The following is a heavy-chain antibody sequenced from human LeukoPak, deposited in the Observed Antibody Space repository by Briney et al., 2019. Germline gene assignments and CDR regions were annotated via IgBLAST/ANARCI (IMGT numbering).Heavy chain of an antibody. CDR1: GFTFSSYA. V-gene: IGHV3-23*01. J-gene: IGHJ4*02. Sequence: PGGSLRLSCAASGFTFSSYAMSWVHQAPGKGLEWVSAISGSGGSTYYADSVKGRFTISRDNFKNTLYLQMNSLRAEDTAVYYCAKDHGATITHTFDYWGRGTLVTVSS. CDR2: ISGSGGST. CDR3: AKDHGATITHTFDY. D-gene: IGHD1-26*01.